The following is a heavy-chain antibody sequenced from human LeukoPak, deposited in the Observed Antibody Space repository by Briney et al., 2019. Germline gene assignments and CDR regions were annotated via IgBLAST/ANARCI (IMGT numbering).Heavy chain of an antibody. CDR3: AKDGRYYGSGSYYGDY. Sequence: PGGSLRLSCAASGFTFSSYGMHWVRQAPGKGLEWEAVISYDGSNKYYADSVKGRFTISRDNSKNTLYLQMNSLRAEDTAVYYCAKDGRYYGSGSYYGDYWGQGTLVTVSS. CDR1: GFTFSSYG. D-gene: IGHD3-10*01. J-gene: IGHJ4*02. CDR2: ISYDGSNK. V-gene: IGHV3-30*18.